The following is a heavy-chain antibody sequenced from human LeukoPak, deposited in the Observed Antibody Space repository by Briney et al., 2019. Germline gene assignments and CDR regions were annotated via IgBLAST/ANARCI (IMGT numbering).Heavy chain of an antibody. CDR1: GFSLSTSGVG. CDR3: AHKYSRSSYFDS. Sequence: GPTLVNPTQTLTLTCTFSGFSLSTSGVGVGWIRQPPGKALEWVALIYWDDDQRYSPSLKSRVTITKDTSKNQVVLTMTIMDPVDTAIYYCAHKYSRSSYFDSWGQGMLVTVSS. D-gene: IGHD6-6*01. CDR2: IYWDDDQ. V-gene: IGHV2-5*02. J-gene: IGHJ4*02.